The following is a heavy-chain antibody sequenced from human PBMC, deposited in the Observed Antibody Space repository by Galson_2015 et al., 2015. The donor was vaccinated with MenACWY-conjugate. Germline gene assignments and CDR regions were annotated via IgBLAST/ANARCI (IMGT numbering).Heavy chain of an antibody. Sequence: SLRLSCAASGFTFSDYGINWLRQAPGKGLEWVAVVSYDGSDKYYADSVKDRFTISRYNSKNTLNLQMNSLRPEDTAVYYCSKLKSRMTVTGPIDYWGQGTQVTVSS. CDR2: VSYDGSDK. J-gene: IGHJ4*02. CDR3: SKLKSRMTVTGPIDY. V-gene: IGHV3-30*18. D-gene: IGHD1-7*01. CDR1: GFTFSDYG.